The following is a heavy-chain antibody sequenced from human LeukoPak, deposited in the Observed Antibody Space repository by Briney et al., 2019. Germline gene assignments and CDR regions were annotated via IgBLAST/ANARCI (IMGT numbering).Heavy chain of an antibody. V-gene: IGHV3-23*01. Sequence: GGSLRLSCAASGFTFSSYAMSWVRQAPGKGLEWVSAIGGSGGSTYYVDSVKGRFTITRDNSKNTLYLQMNSLRAEDTAVYYCAKDYAEVDWLKGAFDIWGQGTLVTVSS. J-gene: IGHJ3*02. D-gene: IGHD3-9*01. CDR2: IGGSGGST. CDR3: AKDYAEVDWLKGAFDI. CDR1: GFTFSSYA.